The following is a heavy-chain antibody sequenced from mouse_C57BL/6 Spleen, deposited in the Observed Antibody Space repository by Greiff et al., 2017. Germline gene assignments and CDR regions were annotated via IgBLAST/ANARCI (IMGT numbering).Heavy chain of an antibody. CDR2: IDPSDSYT. CDR3: ARARGKLGFDY. CDR1: GYTFTSYW. Sequence: QVQLQQSGAELVKPGASVKLSCKASGYTFTSYWMQWVKQRPGQGLEWIGEIDPSDSYTNYNQKFKGKATLTVDTSSSTAYMQLSSLTSEDSAVYYCARARGKLGFDYWGQGTTLTVSS. D-gene: IGHD4-1*01. J-gene: IGHJ2*01. V-gene: IGHV1-50*01.